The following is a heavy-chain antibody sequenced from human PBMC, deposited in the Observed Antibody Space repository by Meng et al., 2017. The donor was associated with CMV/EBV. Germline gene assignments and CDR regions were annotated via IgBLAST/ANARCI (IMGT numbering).Heavy chain of an antibody. CDR1: GFTFSSYA. J-gene: IGHJ6*02. V-gene: IGHV3-30*04. CDR2: ISYDGSNK. D-gene: IGHD6-6*01. CDR3: ARDQFMYSSSFGGMDV. Sequence: GGSLRLSCAASGFTFSSYAMHWVRQAPGKGLEWWAVISYDGSNKYYADSVKGRFTISRDNSKNTLYLQMNSLRAEDTAVYYCARDQFMYSSSFGGMDVWGQGTTVTVSS.